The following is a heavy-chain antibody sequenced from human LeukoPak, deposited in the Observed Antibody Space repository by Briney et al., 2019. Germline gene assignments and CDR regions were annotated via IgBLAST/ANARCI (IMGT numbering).Heavy chain of an antibody. CDR3: ARRRAAAGPDY. CDR2: INHSGST. V-gene: IGHV4-34*01. CDR1: GGSFSGYY. Sequence: SETLSLTCAVYGGSFSGYYWSWIRQPPGKGLEWIGEINHSGSTNYNPSLKSRVTISVDTSKSQFSLKLSSVTAADTAVYYCARRRAAAGPDYWGQGTLVTVSS. J-gene: IGHJ4*02. D-gene: IGHD6-13*01.